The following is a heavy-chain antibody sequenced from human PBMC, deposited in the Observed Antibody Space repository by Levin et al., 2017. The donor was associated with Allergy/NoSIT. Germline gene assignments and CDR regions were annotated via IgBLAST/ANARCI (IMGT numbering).Heavy chain of an antibody. CDR2: INPNTGGT. CDR1: GYTFTGYY. CDR3: ARTYYDILTATSPFDY. D-gene: IGHD3-9*01. J-gene: IGHJ4*02. V-gene: IGHV1-2*02. Sequence: GESLKISCKASGYTFTGYYMHWVRQAPGQGLEWMGWINPNTGGTNYAQKFQGRVTMTRDTSISTAYMELSRLRSDDTAVYYCARTYYDILTATSPFDYWGQGTLVTVSS.